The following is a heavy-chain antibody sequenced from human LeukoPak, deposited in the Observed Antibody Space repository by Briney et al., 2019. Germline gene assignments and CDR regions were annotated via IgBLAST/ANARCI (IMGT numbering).Heavy chain of an antibody. D-gene: IGHD2-21*02. J-gene: IGHJ5*02. CDR1: GYTFTGYY. V-gene: IGHV1-2*02. CDR3: AREAEADEGEPAIKGLDP. CDR2: INPNSGGT. Sequence: GASVKVSCKASGYTFTGYYMHWVRQAPGQGLEWMGWINPNSGGTNYAQKFQGRVTMTRDTSISTAYMELSRLRSDDTAVYYCAREAEADEGEPAIKGLDPWGQGTLVTVSS.